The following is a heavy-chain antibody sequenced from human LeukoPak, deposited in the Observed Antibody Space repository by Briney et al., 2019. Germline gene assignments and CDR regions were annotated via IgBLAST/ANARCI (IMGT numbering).Heavy chain of an antibody. CDR2: ISWNSGSI. J-gene: IGHJ4*02. V-gene: IGHV3-9*03. CDR3: AKQRYGDYYFDY. D-gene: IGHD4-17*01. Sequence: GRSLRLSCAASGFNFDDYAMHWVRQAPGKGLEWVSGISWNSGSIAYADSVKGRFTISRDNAKNSLYLQMNSLRAEDMALYYCAKQRYGDYYFDYWGQGTLVTVSS. CDR1: GFNFDDYA.